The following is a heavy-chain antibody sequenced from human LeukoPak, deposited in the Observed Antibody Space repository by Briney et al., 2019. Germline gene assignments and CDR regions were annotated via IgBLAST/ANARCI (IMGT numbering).Heavy chain of an antibody. J-gene: IGHJ4*02. Sequence: GGSLRLSCAASGFTLSNYAMNWVRQAPGKGLEWVSGITGNGATTYYADSVKGRFTISRDNSRNTVYLQMNSLRAEDTAVYYCANDLGWIQLYLGRGQGTLVTVSS. D-gene: IGHD5-18*01. V-gene: IGHV3-23*01. CDR1: GFTLSNYA. CDR3: ANDLGWIQLYLG. CDR2: ITGNGATT.